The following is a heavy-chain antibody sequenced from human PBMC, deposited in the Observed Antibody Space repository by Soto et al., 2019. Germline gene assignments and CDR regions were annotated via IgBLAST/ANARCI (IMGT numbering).Heavy chain of an antibody. V-gene: IGHV3-23*01. CDR2: ISGSGGTT. CDR3: AKRPQDCSGGSCYRNYFDY. D-gene: IGHD2-15*01. CDR1: GFIFSNYD. J-gene: IGHJ4*02. Sequence: EVQLLESGGGLVQPGGSLRLSCAASGFIFSNYDMSWVRLAPGKGLEWVSVISGSGGTTYYPDSVKGRFTISRDNSKNTLYLQMNSLRAEDTAVYFCAKRPQDCSGGSCYRNYFDYWGQGTLVTVSS.